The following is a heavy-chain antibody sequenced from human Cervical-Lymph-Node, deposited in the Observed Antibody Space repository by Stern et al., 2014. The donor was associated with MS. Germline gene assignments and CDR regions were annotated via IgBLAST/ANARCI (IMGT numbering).Heavy chain of an antibody. CDR2: INPSGGST. Sequence: QLVQSGAEVKKPGASVEVSCKASGYTFTDHYIYWVRQAPGQGLEWMGVINPSGGSTTNAKKFQGSVTMTRDSSTSTVHMELSSLRSEDTAVYYCARGTGYSYYFDYWGQGTLVTVSS. CDR1: GYTFTDHY. CDR3: ARGTGYSYYFDY. D-gene: IGHD3/OR15-3a*01. J-gene: IGHJ4*02. V-gene: IGHV1-46*01.